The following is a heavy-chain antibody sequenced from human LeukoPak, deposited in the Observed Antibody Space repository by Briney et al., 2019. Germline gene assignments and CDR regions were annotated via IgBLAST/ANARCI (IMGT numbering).Heavy chain of an antibody. CDR1: AGTFSSYA. Sequence: SVKVSCKASAGTFSSYAISWVRQAPGQGLEWMGRIIPIFGIANYAQKFQGRVTITADKSTSTAYMELSSLRSEDTAVYYCARTNDYYYDSSGYIDYWGQGTLVTVSS. V-gene: IGHV1-69*04. CDR2: IIPIFGIA. J-gene: IGHJ4*02. D-gene: IGHD3-22*01. CDR3: ARTNDYYYDSSGYIDY.